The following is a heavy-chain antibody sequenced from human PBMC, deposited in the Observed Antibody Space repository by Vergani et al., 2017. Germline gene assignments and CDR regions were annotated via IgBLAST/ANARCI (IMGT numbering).Heavy chain of an antibody. CDR1: GFTFSSYA. Sequence: VQLVESGGGLVKPGGSLRLSCAASGFTFSSYAMSWVRQAPGKGLEWIGYIYYSGSTYYNPSLKSRVTISVDTSKNQFSLKLSSVTAADTAVYYCAREKVLWGSLDYWGQGTLVTVSS. D-gene: IGHD3-16*01. CDR3: AREKVLWGSLDY. J-gene: IGHJ4*02. CDR2: IYYSGST. V-gene: IGHV4-31*02.